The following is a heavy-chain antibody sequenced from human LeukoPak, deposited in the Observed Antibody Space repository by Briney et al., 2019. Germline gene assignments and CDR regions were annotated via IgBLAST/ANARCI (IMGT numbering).Heavy chain of an antibody. CDR2: IYPSGST. CDR1: GGSISSGYY. J-gene: IGHJ4*02. V-gene: IGHV4-38-2*02. D-gene: IGHD2-2*02. Sequence: MASETLSLTCTVSGGSISSGYYWGWIRQPPGKGLEWIGSIYPSGSTYYNPSLKSRVTISVDTSKNQFSLKLSSVTAADTAVYYCARHLSAAIPDYWGQGTLVTVSS. CDR3: ARHLSAAIPDY.